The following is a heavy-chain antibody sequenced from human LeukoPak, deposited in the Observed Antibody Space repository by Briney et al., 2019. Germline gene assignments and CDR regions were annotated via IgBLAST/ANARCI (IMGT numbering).Heavy chain of an antibody. CDR2: IYYSGNT. V-gene: IGHV4-39*07. CDR1: GGSISSSNYY. D-gene: IGHD6-13*01. CDR3: ARGRPSSSWYNPYYYYYMDV. Sequence: PSETLSLTCTVSGGSISSSNYYWGWIRQPPGKGLEWIGSIYYSGNTYYNPSLKSRVTISVDTSKNQFSLKLSSVTAADTAVYYCARGRPSSSWYNPYYYYYMDVWGKGTTVTVSS. J-gene: IGHJ6*03.